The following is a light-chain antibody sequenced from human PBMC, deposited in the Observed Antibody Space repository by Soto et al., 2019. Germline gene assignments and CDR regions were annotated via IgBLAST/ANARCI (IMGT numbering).Light chain of an antibody. CDR3: QQRSNWPLLT. V-gene: IGKV3-11*01. Sequence: EIVLTQSPATLSLSPGERATLSCRASQSVSSYLAWYQQKPGQAPRLLIYDASNRATGIPARFSGSGSGTXFXXXXXSLXXXXXXXXXCQQRSNWPLLTFGGGTKVEIK. CDR1: QSVSSY. J-gene: IGKJ4*01. CDR2: DAS.